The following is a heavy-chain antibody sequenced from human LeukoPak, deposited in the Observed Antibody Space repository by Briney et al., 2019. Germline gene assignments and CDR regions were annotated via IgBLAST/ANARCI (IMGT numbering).Heavy chain of an antibody. D-gene: IGHD3-9*01. CDR2: MSNDGKNK. J-gene: IGHJ6*03. V-gene: IGHV3-30*04. Sequence: GGSLRLSCAVSGLTLTNYAVHWVRQAPGKGLKWLAVMSNDGKNKYFADSVKGRFSVSRDISKDTPYLQMDSLRAEDTAVYYCAREGHSDLLTGYSPVEYYYYYMDVWGKGTTVAVSS. CDR1: GLTLTNYA. CDR3: AREGHSDLLTGYSPVEYYYYYMDV.